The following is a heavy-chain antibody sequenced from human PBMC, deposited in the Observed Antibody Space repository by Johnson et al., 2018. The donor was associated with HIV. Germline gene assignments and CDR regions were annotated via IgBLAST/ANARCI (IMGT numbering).Heavy chain of an antibody. CDR1: GFSFSSYW. Sequence: QVQLVESGGGLAQPGGSLRLSCAASGFSFSSYWMTWVRQAPGKGLEWVAVISYDGSNKYYADSVKGRFTISRDNSKNTLYLQMNSLRAEDTAVYYCARGGLGDYVVAFDIWGQGTMVTVSS. CDR2: ISYDGSNK. V-gene: IGHV3-30-3*01. D-gene: IGHD4-17*01. CDR3: ARGGLGDYVVAFDI. J-gene: IGHJ3*02.